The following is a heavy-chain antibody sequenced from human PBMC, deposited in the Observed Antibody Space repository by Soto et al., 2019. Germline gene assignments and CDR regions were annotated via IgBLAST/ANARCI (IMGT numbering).Heavy chain of an antibody. Sequence: QVQLVESGVGVVQPGRSLRLSCAASGFTFSSYGMHWVRQAPGKGLEWVAVISYDGSNKYYADSVKGRFTISRDNSKNTLYLQMNSLRAEDTAVYYCAKGLDYDILTGYDYWGQGTLVTVSS. CDR3: AKGLDYDILTGYDY. D-gene: IGHD3-9*01. CDR1: GFTFSSYG. J-gene: IGHJ4*02. V-gene: IGHV3-30*18. CDR2: ISYDGSNK.